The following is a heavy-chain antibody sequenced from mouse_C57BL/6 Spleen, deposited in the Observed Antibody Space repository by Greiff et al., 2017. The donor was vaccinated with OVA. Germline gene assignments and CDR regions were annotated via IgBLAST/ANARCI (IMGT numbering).Heavy chain of an antibody. Sequence: QVQLKQSGPGLVQPSQCLSITCTVSGFSLTSYGVHWVRQSPGKGLEWLGGIWSGGSTDYNAAFITRLSISKDNSTSQVFLKMNSLQADDTAIYYCAREEENYSNFGAYWGQGTLVTVSA. J-gene: IGHJ3*01. V-gene: IGHV2-2*01. CDR1: GFSLTSYG. CDR2: IWSGGST. D-gene: IGHD2-5*01. CDR3: AREEENYSNFGAY.